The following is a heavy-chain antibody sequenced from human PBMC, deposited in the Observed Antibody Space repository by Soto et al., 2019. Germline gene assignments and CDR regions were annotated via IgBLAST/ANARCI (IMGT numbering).Heavy chain of an antibody. V-gene: IGHV3-21*01. Sequence: GGSLRLSCAASGFTFSSYSMNWVRQAPGQGLEWVSSISSSSSYIYYADSVKGRFTISRDNAKNALYLQMNSLRAEDTAVYYCAREGDCWSGYYYYYYYMDVWGKGTTVTVSS. CDR3: AREGDCWSGYYYYYYYMDV. CDR2: ISSSSSYI. D-gene: IGHD3-3*01. CDR1: GFTFSSYS. J-gene: IGHJ6*03.